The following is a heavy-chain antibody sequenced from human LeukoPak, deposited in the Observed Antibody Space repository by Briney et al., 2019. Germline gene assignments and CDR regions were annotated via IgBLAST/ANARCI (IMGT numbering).Heavy chain of an antibody. CDR1: GLTLSNYG. D-gene: IGHD3-10*01. J-gene: IGHJ4*02. Sequence: GGSLRLSCAVSGLTLSNYGMSWVRQAPGKGLEWVAGFSGSGGGTNYVDSVKGRFTISRDNAKNTLYLQMNSLRAEDTAVYFCAKRGVVIRVILVGFHKEAYYFDSWGQGALVAVSS. CDR2: FSGSGGGT. V-gene: IGHV3-23*01. CDR3: AKRGVVIRVILVGFHKEAYYFDS.